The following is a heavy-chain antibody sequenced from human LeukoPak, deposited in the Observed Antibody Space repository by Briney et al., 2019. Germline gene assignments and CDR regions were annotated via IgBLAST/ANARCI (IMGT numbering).Heavy chain of an antibody. V-gene: IGHV4-34*01. CDR2: INHSGST. CDR3: ARVYGSSWRKFSSEYFQH. CDR1: GGAFSGYY. Sequence: SETLSLTCAVYGGAFSGYYLSWIRQPPGKGLESLGEINHSGSTNYSPSLKSRITISVDTSKNQFSLKLSSVTAADTAVYYCARVYGSSWRKFSSEYFQHWGQGTLVTVSS. D-gene: IGHD6-13*01. J-gene: IGHJ1*01.